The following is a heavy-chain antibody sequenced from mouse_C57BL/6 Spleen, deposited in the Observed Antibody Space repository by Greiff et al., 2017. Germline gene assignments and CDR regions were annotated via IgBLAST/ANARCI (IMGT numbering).Heavy chain of an antibody. D-gene: IGHD2-1*01. Sequence: LQQSGAELVRPGASVKLSCTASGFNIKDDYMHWVKQRPEQGLEWIGWIDPENGDTEYASKFQGKATITADTSSNTAYLQLSSLTSEDTAVYYCTTDGKNYWGQGTTLTVSS. V-gene: IGHV14-4*01. CDR3: TTDGKNY. J-gene: IGHJ2*01. CDR1: GFNIKDDY. CDR2: IDPENGDT.